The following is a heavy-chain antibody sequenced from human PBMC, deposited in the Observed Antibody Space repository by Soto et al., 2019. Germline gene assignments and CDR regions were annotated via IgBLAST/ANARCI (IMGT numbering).Heavy chain of an antibody. CDR3: ARTQSYSGYAPLDS. CDR2: IFSNDEK. J-gene: IGHJ4*02. Sequence: QVTLKESGPVLVKPTETLTLTCTVSGFSLSNARMGVSWIRQPPGKALEWLAHIFSNDEKSYSTSLKSRLTIANDTSKSQVVLTMTNMDPVDTATYYCARTQSYSGYAPLDSWGQGTLVTVSS. V-gene: IGHV2-26*01. D-gene: IGHD5-12*01. CDR1: GFSLSNARMG.